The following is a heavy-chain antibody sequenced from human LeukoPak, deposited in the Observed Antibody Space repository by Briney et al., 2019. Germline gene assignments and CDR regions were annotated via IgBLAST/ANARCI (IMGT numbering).Heavy chain of an antibody. J-gene: IGHJ5*02. D-gene: IGHD4-23*01. CDR1: GGTLSSYA. Sequence: GAPVKVSCKASGGTLSSYAISWVRKAPGKGREWMGRIIPILGIANYAQKFQGRVTITADKFTSTAYMELSSLRSEDTAVYYCASGGSQGYWFDPWGQGTLVTVSS. CDR3: ASGGSQGYWFDP. V-gene: IGHV1-69*04. CDR2: IIPILGIA.